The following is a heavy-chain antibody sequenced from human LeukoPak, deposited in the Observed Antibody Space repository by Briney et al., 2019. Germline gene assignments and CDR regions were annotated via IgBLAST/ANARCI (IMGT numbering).Heavy chain of an antibody. J-gene: IGHJ4*02. CDR1: GFTFSSYW. D-gene: IGHD6-19*01. CDR2: INSDGSST. Sequence: GGSLRLSCAASGFTFSSYWMHWVRQAPGKGLVWVSRINSDGSSTSYADSVKGRFTIPRDNSKNTLYLQMNSLRAEDTAVYYCVRIKYSGGWLGPDFWGQGTLVTVST. V-gene: IGHV3-74*01. CDR3: VRIKYSGGWLGPDF.